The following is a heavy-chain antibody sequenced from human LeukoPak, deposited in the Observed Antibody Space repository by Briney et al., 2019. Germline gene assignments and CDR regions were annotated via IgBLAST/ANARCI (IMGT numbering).Heavy chain of an antibody. CDR3: ARLGGEYTSSSFVY. D-gene: IGHD6-6*01. CDR2: IYYTGIT. V-gene: IGHV4-39*01. J-gene: IGHJ4*02. Sequence: PSETLSLTCTVSGGSISSSTYYWGWIRQPPGKGLEWIGSIYYTGITYYNPSLKSPVTISIDTSKNQFSLKLSSVTAADTAVYYCARLGGEYTSSSFVYWGQGTLVTVSS. CDR1: GGSISSSTYY.